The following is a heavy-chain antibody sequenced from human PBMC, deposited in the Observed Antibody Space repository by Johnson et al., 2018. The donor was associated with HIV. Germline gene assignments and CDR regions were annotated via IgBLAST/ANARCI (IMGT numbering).Heavy chain of an antibody. Sequence: VQLVESGGGLVQPGGSLRLSCAASGFTFSSYAMSWVRQAPGKGLEWVSTISGSGGSTYYSDSVQGRFTISRDNSKNPLYLQLNSLSAEDTALYYCAGLAVRGSAGAFDIWGQGTLVTVSS. CDR2: ISGSGGST. D-gene: IGHD3-10*01. CDR3: AGLAVRGSAGAFDI. J-gene: IGHJ3*02. V-gene: IGHV3-23*04. CDR1: GFTFSSYA.